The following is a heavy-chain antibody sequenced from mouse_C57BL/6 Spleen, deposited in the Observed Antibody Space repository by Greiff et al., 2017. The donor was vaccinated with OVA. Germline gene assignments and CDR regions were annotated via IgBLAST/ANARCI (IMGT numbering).Heavy chain of an antibody. D-gene: IGHD1-1*01. V-gene: IGHV5-15*01. J-gene: IGHJ2*01. CDR1: GFTFSDYG. CDR2: ISNLAYSI. CDR3: ARQSSDYFDY. Sequence: EVHLVESGGGLVQPGGSLKLSCAASGFTFSDYGMAWVRQAPRKGPEWVAFISNLAYSIYYADTVTGRFTISRENAKNTLYLEMSSLRSEDTAMYYCARQSSDYFDYWGQGTTLTVSS.